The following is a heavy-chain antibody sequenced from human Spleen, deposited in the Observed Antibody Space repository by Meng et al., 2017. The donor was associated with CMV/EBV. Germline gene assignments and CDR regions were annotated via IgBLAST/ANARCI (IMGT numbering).Heavy chain of an antibody. D-gene: IGHD6-19*01. CDR2: IIPIFGTA. CDR3: ARGDRGYSSGWYGGLRWFDP. V-gene: IGHV1-69*05. J-gene: IGHJ5*02. CDR1: SYA. Sequence: SYAISWVRQAPGQGLEWMGGIIPIFGTANYAQKFQGRVTITTDESTSTAYMELSSLRSEDTAVYYCARGDRGYSSGWYGGLRWFDPWGQGTLVTVSS.